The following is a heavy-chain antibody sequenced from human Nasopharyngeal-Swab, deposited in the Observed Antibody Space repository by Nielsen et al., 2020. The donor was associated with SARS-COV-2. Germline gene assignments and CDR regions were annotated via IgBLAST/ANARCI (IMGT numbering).Heavy chain of an antibody. Sequence: GSLRLSCTVSGGSISSYYWSWIRQPPGKGLEWIGYIYYSGSTNYNPSLKSRVTISVDTSKNQFSLKLSSVTAADTAVYYCGYKASSSRFFYGMDVWGQGTTVTVSS. CDR1: GGSISSYY. V-gene: IGHV4-59*01. J-gene: IGHJ6*02. D-gene: IGHD6-13*01. CDR2: IYYSGST. CDR3: GYKASSSRFFYGMDV.